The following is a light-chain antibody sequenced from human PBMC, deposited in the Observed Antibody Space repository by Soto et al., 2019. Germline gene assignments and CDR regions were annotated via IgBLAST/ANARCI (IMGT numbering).Light chain of an antibody. Sequence: DIQMTQSPSSLSASVGDRVTITCRAGQIISTSLNWYQQKPGKAPNLLIYAASSLQSGVPSRFSGSGSGTDFTLTISSLQPEDFATYYCQQSYSAPITFAQGTRLEIK. CDR2: AAS. CDR3: QQSYSAPIT. J-gene: IGKJ5*01. CDR1: QIISTS. V-gene: IGKV1-39*01.